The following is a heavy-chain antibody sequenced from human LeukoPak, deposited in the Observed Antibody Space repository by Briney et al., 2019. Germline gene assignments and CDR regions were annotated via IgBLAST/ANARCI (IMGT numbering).Heavy chain of an antibody. CDR1: GFIFSSYS. V-gene: IGHV3-48*04. CDR2: ISSSSSTI. J-gene: IGHJ4*02. CDR3: ARSSTAGYFDY. Sequence: PGGSLRLSCAASGFIFSSYSMNWVRQAPGKGLEWVSYISSSSSTIYYSDSVKGRFTISRDNAKNSLYLQMNSLRAEDTAVSYCARSSTAGYFDYWGQGTLVTVSS.